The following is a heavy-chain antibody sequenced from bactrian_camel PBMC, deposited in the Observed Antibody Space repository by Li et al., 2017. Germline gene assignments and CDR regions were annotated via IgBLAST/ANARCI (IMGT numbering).Heavy chain of an antibody. D-gene: IGHD2*01. CDR2: INAGGGIT. V-gene: IGHV3S40*01. Sequence: DVQLVESGGGLVQPGGSLRLSCAASGFTFSSYGMNWVRQAPGKGLEWVSGINAGGGITYYADSVKGRVTISKDSAKNTLYLQMNSLKPEDTAVYLCLRDGDIHGGARYDYWGQGTQVTVS. J-gene: IGHJ4*01. CDR3: LRDGDIHGGARYDY. CDR1: GFTFSSYG.